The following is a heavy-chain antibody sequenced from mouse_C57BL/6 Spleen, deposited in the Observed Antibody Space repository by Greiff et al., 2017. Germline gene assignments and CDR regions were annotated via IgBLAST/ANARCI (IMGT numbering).Heavy chain of an antibody. J-gene: IGHJ4*01. V-gene: IGHV10-1*01. CDR2: IRSKSNNYAT. CDR3: VRQGGNYGAMDY. Sequence: EVQLVESGGGLVQPKGSLKLSCAASGFSFNTYAMNWVRQAPGKGLEWVARIRSKSNNYATYYADSVKDRFTISSDDSESMLYLQMNNLKTEDTAMYYCVRQGGNYGAMDYWGQGTSVTVSS. D-gene: IGHD2-1*01. CDR1: GFSFNTYA.